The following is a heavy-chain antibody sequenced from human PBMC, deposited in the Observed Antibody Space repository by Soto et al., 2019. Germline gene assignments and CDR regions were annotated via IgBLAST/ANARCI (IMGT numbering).Heavy chain of an antibody. CDR3: ARAYSYGYGLCFDY. J-gene: IGHJ4*02. V-gene: IGHV4-59*08. D-gene: IGHD5-18*01. CDR1: GGSISSYY. Sequence: QVQLQESGPGLVKPSETLSLTCTVSGGSISSYYWSWIRQPPGKGLEWIGYIYYSGSTKYNPSLKSRVTISADTSRNQFSLTLSSVTAADTAVYYCARAYSYGYGLCFDYWGQGTLVTVSS. CDR2: IYYSGST.